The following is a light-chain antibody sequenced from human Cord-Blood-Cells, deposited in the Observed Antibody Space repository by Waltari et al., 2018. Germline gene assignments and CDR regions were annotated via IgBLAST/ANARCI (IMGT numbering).Light chain of an antibody. CDR3: CSYAGSSTGV. V-gene: IGLV2-23*01. CDR2: EGS. Sequence: QSALTQPASVSGSPGQSITTSCTGTSSDVGSYNLVSWYQQHPGKAPKLMIYEGSKRPLGVSNRFSGSKSGNTASLTISGLQAEDEADYYCCSYAGSSTGVFGGGTKLTVL. CDR1: SSDVGSYNL. J-gene: IGLJ3*02.